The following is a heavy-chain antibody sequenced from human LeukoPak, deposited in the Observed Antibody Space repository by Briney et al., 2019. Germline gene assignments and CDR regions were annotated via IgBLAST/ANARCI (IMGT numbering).Heavy chain of an antibody. V-gene: IGHV3-33*01. Sequence: GGSLRLSCAASGFTFRTYGMHWVRQAPGKGLEWVAIIWYDGTNEYYADSVKGRFTISRDNSKNTLYLQMNSLRAEDTAVYYCARDLFGDYDSSGYYHNPDYWGQGTLVTVSS. CDR2: IWYDGTNE. CDR3: ARDLFGDYDSSGYYHNPDY. D-gene: IGHD3-22*01. CDR1: GFTFRTYG. J-gene: IGHJ4*02.